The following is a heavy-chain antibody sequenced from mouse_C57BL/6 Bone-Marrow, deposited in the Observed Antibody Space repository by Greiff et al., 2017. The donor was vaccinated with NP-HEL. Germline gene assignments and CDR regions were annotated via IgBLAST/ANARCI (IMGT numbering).Heavy chain of an antibody. CDR2: ISSGGSYT. Sequence: DVQLVESGGDLVKPGGSLKLSCAASGFTFSSYGMSWVRQTPDKRLEWVATISSGGSYTYYPDSVKGRFTISRDNAKNTLYLQMSSLKSEDTAMYYCARPYGNYWFAYWGQGTLVTVSA. CDR1: GFTFSSYG. V-gene: IGHV5-6*01. CDR3: ARPYGNYWFAY. D-gene: IGHD2-1*01. J-gene: IGHJ3*01.